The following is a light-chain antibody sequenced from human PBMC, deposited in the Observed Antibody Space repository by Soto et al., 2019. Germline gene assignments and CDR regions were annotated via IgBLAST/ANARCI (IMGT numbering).Light chain of an antibody. CDR2: DVS. CDR1: TSDVGTYNY. V-gene: IGLV2-11*01. CDR3: CSYAGTYSLI. Sequence: QSALTQPRSVSGSPGQSVAISCTGTTSDVGTYNYVSWYQQHPGKAPKLMIHDVSKRPSGVPDRFSGSKSGNTASLTISGLQAEDEADYYCCSYAGTYSLIFGGGTQLTVL. J-gene: IGLJ2*01.